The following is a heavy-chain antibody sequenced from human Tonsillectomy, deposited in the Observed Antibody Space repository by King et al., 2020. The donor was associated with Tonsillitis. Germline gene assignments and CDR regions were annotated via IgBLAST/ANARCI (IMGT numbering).Heavy chain of an antibody. CDR2: INHSGGT. Sequence: QLQESGPGLVPSETLSPTCAVSGYSISSGYYWGWIRQPPGKGLEWIGSINHSGGTYYNPSLKSRVTISVDTSKNQFSLKLSSVTAADTAVYYCARIGLYSSGSRRPDYWGQGTLVTVSS. D-gene: IGHD6-19*01. V-gene: IGHV4-38-2*01. CDR3: ARIGLYSSGSRRPDY. CDR1: GYSISSGYY. J-gene: IGHJ4*02.